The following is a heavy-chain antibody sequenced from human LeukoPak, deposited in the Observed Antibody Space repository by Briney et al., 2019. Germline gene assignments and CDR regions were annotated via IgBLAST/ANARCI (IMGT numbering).Heavy chain of an antibody. D-gene: IGHD3-22*01. V-gene: IGHV4-39*07. Sequence: SETLSLTCTVSGGSISSNDSFWGWLRQPPGKGLEWIGSIYFSGDTYYKPSLKNRVTISVDTSKNQFSLKLSSVTAADTAVYYCARGGALITMIVVVSVAPFDYWGQGTLVTVSS. CDR3: ARGGALITMIVVVSVAPFDY. J-gene: IGHJ4*02. CDR1: GGSISSNDSF. CDR2: IYFSGDT.